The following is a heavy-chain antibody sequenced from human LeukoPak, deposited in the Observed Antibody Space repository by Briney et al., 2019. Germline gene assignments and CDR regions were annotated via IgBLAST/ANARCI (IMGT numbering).Heavy chain of an antibody. Sequence: SVKVSCKASGYTFTTYKIHWVRQAPGQGLEWMGGIIPIFGTANYAQKFQGRVTITADESTSTAYMELSSPRSEDTAVYYCARGVPAAILSYYFDYWGQGTLVTVSS. CDR2: IIPIFGTA. CDR3: ARGVPAAILSYYFDY. J-gene: IGHJ4*02. V-gene: IGHV1-69*13. CDR1: GYTFTTYK. D-gene: IGHD2-2*01.